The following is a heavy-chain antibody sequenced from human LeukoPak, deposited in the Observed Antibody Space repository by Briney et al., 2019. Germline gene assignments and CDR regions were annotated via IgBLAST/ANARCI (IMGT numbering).Heavy chain of an antibody. V-gene: IGHV4-38-2*02. D-gene: IGHD6-13*01. CDR1: NYSINNGYY. Sequence: SETLSLTCTVSNYSINNGYYWGWIRQPPGKGLEWIGSIYYSGSTYYNPSLKSRVTISVDTSKNQFSLKLSSVTAADTAVYYCARHSSSWDTTNWFDPWGQGTLVTVSS. CDR3: ARHSSSWDTTNWFDP. CDR2: IYYSGST. J-gene: IGHJ5*02.